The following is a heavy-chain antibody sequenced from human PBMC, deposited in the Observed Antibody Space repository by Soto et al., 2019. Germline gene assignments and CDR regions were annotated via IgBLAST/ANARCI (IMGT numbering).Heavy chain of an antibody. CDR1: GLTFSDYA. V-gene: IGHV3-23*01. J-gene: IGHJ4*02. CDR2: ISGSGDTR. Sequence: PGGSLRLSCAASGLTFSDYAMAWVRQAPGKGLEWVSAISGSGDTRHYADSVKGRFTIPRDNSKNTVYLQMNSLRAEDTGYYFDYWGQGTLVTVSS. CDR3: Y.